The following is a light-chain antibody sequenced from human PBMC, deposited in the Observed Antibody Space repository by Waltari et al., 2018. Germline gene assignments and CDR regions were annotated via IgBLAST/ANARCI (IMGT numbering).Light chain of an antibody. J-gene: IGKJ2*01. Sequence: DIQMTQSPSSVSASLGDNVTLTCRASQRISRYLAWYQQAPGKAPKLLMSDSSNLQSEFPLRFSGSGSGTDFTLTIIGLQPQDIGTYYCQQANNFPYTFGQGTKLEIK. V-gene: IGKV1-12*01. CDR3: QQANNFPYT. CDR1: QRISRY. CDR2: DSS.